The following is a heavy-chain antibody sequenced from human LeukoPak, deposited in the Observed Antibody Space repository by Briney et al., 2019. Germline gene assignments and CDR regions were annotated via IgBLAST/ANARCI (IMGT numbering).Heavy chain of an antibody. CDR3: ARAGYGDYVSD. D-gene: IGHD4-17*01. CDR1: GGSISSGGYS. Sequence: SETLSLTCAVSGGSISSGGYSWSWIRQPPGKGLEWIGYIYHSGSTYYNPSLKSRVTISVDRSKNQFSLKLSSVTAADTAVYYCARAGYGDYVSDWGQGTLVTVSS. J-gene: IGHJ4*02. V-gene: IGHV4-30-2*01. CDR2: IYHSGST.